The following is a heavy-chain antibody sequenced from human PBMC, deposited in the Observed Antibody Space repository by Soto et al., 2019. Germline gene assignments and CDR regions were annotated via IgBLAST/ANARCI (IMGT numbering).Heavy chain of an antibody. D-gene: IGHD6-19*01. Sequence: QITLKESGPTLVKPTQTLTLTCTFSGFSLSTSGVGVGWIRQPPGKALEWLALIYWDDDKRYSPSLKSRLTITKDTSQNQVLHTMTNMDPVDTATYYCAHSYSSGWYWPYWGQGTLVTVSS. V-gene: IGHV2-5*02. CDR1: GFSLSTSGVG. CDR2: IYWDDDK. J-gene: IGHJ4*02. CDR3: AHSYSSGWYWPY.